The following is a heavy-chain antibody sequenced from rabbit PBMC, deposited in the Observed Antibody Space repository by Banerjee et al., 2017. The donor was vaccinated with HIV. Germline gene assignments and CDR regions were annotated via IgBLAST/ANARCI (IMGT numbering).Heavy chain of an antibody. CDR3: ARWGYGGDSGATGL. CDR2: IYAGRSGNT. CDR1: GFSFSSDYW. J-gene: IGHJ4*01. V-gene: IGHV1S45*01. Sequence: QEQLVESGGGLVKPEGSLTLTCTASGFSFSSDYWICWVRQAPGKGLEWIACIYAGRSGNTYYASWAKGRFTISKASSTTVTLQMTSLPAADTATYFCARWGYGGDSGATGLWGQGTLVTVS. D-gene: IGHD4-2*01.